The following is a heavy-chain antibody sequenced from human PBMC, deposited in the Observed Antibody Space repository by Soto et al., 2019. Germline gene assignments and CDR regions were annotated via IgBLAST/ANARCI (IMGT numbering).Heavy chain of an antibody. Sequence: PGGSLRLSCAAPQVTLSRYAMNGVRQAPGKGLEWVAGITCDGSNTYYADSVKGRFTISRDNSKNTLYLQMNSLRADDTAVYYCAKGDYYDSSGYSHGIDYWGQGTLVTVSS. V-gene: IGHV3-30*18. J-gene: IGHJ4*02. CDR2: ITCDGSNT. D-gene: IGHD3-22*01. CDR1: QVTLSRYA. CDR3: AKGDYYDSSGYSHGIDY.